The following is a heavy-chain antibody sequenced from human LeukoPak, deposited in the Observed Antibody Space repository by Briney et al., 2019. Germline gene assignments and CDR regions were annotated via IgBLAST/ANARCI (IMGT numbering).Heavy chain of an antibody. CDR2: IYPGDSDT. V-gene: IGHV5-51*01. D-gene: IGHD6-19*01. J-gene: IGHJ3*02. CDR3: ARRVEPRLVRSSAFDI. CDR1: GYSFTSYW. Sequence: GASLKISCKGSGYSFTSYWIGWVRQMPGKGLEWMGIIYPGDSDTRYSPSFQGQVTISADKSISTAYLQWSSLKASDTAMYYCARRVEPRLVRSSAFDIWGQGTVVTVSS.